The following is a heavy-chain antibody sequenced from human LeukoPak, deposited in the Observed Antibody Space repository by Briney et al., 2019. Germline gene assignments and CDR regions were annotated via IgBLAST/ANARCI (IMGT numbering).Heavy chain of an antibody. CDR3: ARAVLWSRGPYYFDY. Sequence: PSETLSLTCAVSVGSINSGNWWSWVRQSPGKGLEWIGEIYHNGTPNYNPSLKSRVTISADTFKNHFSLKMTSVTAADTAVYYCARAVLWSRGPYYFDYWGQGTLVTVSS. V-gene: IGHV4-4*02. D-gene: IGHD3-16*01. CDR2: IYHNGTP. J-gene: IGHJ4*02. CDR1: VGSINSGNW.